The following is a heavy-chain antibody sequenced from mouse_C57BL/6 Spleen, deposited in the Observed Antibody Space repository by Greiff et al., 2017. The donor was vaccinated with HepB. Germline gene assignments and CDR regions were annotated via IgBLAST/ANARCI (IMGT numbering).Heavy chain of an antibody. Sequence: EVKVVESGGGLVKPGGSLKLSCAASGFTFSDYGMTWVRQAPEKGLEWVAYISSGSSTIYYADTVKGRFTISRDNAKNTLFLQMTSLRSEDTAMYYCARQNTTVVAPNYWGQGTTLTVSS. CDR2: ISSGSSTI. D-gene: IGHD1-1*01. CDR3: ARQNTTVVAPNY. J-gene: IGHJ2*01. CDR1: GFTFSDYG. V-gene: IGHV5-17*01.